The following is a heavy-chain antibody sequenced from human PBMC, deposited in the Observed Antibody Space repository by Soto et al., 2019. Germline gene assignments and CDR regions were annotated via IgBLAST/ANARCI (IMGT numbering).Heavy chain of an antibody. CDR3: AMTRRIQPGIAASRYY. CDR1: GGSISSGGYY. CDR2: IYYSGST. D-gene: IGHD6-13*01. Sequence: SETLSLTCTVSGGSISSGGYYWSWIRQHPGKGLEWIGYIYYSGSTYYNPSLKSRVTISVDTSKNQFSLKLSSVTAADTAVYYCAMTRRIQPGIAASRYYWGQGTLVTVSS. V-gene: IGHV4-31*03. J-gene: IGHJ4*02.